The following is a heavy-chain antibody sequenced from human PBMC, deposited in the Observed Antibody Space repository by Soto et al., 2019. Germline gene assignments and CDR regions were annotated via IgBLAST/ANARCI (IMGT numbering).Heavy chain of an antibody. V-gene: IGHV1-69*12. Sequence: QVVQSGAEVKKPGSSVKVSCKASGGTFNRQAFSWVRQAPGQGLEWMGGFIPIFGTTDYSQKFQGRVNITADEAIGTAYKELSSLTFGDTAVYFCARVHSSMFEGGEWFDPWGQGTLVTVSS. CDR3: ARVHSSMFEGGEWFDP. CDR1: GGTFNRQA. J-gene: IGHJ5*02. CDR2: FIPIFGTT. D-gene: IGHD3-10*02.